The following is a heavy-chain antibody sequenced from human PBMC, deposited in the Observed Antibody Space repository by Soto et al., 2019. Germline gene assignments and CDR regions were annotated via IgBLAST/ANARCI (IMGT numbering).Heavy chain of an antibody. CDR3: AKRVDLSYYYYGMDV. CDR2: ISYDGSNK. V-gene: IGHV3-30-3*02. CDR1: GFTFSSYA. Sequence: GGSLRLSCAASGFTFSSYAMHWVRQAPGKGLEWVAVISYDGSNKYYADSVKGRFTISRDNSKNTLYLQMNSLRAEDTAVYYCAKRVDLSYYYYGMDVWGQGTTVTVSS. J-gene: IGHJ6*02. D-gene: IGHD3-3*01.